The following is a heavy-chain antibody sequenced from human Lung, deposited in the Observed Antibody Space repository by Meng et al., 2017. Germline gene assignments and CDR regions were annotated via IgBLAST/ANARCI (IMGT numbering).Heavy chain of an antibody. Sequence: VQPVQSGSEGKKPGAPAKVCCKASDYTFTGYGVSWVRQAPGQGLEWMAWLGAHDGDTSHAPKFQGRVTVSADRPTATAYMELRSLRSDDTAVYYCARGTPGRSYSDYWGQGTLVTVSS. CDR2: LGAHDGDT. CDR1: DYTFTGYG. D-gene: IGHD3-10*01. J-gene: IGHJ4*02. V-gene: IGHV1-18*01. CDR3: ARGTPGRSYSDY.